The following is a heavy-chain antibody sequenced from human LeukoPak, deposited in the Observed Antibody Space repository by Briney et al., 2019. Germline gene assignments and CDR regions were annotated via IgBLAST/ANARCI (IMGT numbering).Heavy chain of an antibody. D-gene: IGHD3-22*01. CDR2: ISGSGGNT. CDR3: AKSGSGYYYVFDY. J-gene: IGHJ4*02. CDR1: GVTLSGNA. Sequence: GGSLRLSCAASGVTLSGNAMSWVRQAPGKGLVWVSGISGSGGNTYYADSVKGRFTISRDNTKNTLHLQINSLRAEDTAVYYCAKSGSGYYYVFDYWGQGTLVTVSS. V-gene: IGHV3-23*01.